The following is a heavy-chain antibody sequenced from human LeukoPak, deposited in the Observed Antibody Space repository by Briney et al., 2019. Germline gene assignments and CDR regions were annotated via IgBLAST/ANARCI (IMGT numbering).Heavy chain of an antibody. D-gene: IGHD2-15*01. CDR3: ARVSDVVVVAATRDWYFDL. CDR1: GFTFSSYS. J-gene: IGHJ2*01. CDR2: ISSSSSYI. V-gene: IGHV3-21*01. Sequence: PGGSLRLSCAASGFTFSSYSMNWVRQAPGKGLEWVSSISSSSSYIYYADSVKGRFTISRDNAKNSLYLQMNSLRAEDTAAYYCARVSDVVVVAATRDWYFDLWGRGTLVTVSS.